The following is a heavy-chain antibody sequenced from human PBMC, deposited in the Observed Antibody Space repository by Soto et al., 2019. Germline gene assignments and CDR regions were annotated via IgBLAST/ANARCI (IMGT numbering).Heavy chain of an antibody. Sequence: ASVKVSCKASGYTFTTYYMHWVRQAPGQGLEWMGILNPSGGSTSYAQKFQGRVTMTRDTSTSTVYMELSSLRSEDTAVYYCARNSATYYDFWSGYYSVPAGANDAFDIWGQGTMDTVSS. D-gene: IGHD3-3*01. CDR3: ARNSATYYDFWSGYYSVPAGANDAFDI. CDR1: GYTFTTYY. J-gene: IGHJ3*02. V-gene: IGHV1-46*03. CDR2: LNPSGGST.